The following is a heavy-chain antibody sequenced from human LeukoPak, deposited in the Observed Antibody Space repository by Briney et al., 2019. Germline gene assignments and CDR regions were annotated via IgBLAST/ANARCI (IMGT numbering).Heavy chain of an antibody. CDR3: ASGHRWTGMYYFDY. J-gene: IGHJ4*02. V-gene: IGHV4-34*01. CDR1: GGSFSGYY. D-gene: IGHD1-14*01. CDR2: INHSGST. Sequence: PSETLSLTCAVYGGSFSGYYWSWIRQPPGKGLEWIGEINHSGSTNYNPSLKSRVTISVDTSKNHFSLQLSSVPAADTAVYYCASGHRWTGMYYFDYWGQGTLVTVSS.